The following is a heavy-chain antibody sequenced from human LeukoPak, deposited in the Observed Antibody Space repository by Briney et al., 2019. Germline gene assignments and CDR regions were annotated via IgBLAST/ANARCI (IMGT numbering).Heavy chain of an antibody. V-gene: IGHV1-69*13. J-gene: IGHJ4*02. CDR2: ISPIFGTA. D-gene: IGHD4-17*01. CDR3: AGAHGDSNPPTPEY. Sequence: SVKVSCKASGGTFSSYAISWVRQAPGQGLEWMGGISPIFGTANYAQKFQGRVTITADESTSTAYMELSSLRSEDTAVYYCAGAHGDSNPPTPEYWGQGTLVTVSS. CDR1: GGTFSSYA.